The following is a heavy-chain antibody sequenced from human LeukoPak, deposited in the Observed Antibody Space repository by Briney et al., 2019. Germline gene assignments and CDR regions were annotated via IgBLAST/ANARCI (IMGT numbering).Heavy chain of an antibody. V-gene: IGHV1-18*01. Sequence: ASVNVSCKASGYTFTSYGISWVRQAPGQQREGMGWISVYNGNTNYAQKLQGRVTMTTDTSTSTAYMELRSLRSDDTAVYYCARDDEQQLDKKVWFDPWGQGTLVTVSS. CDR1: GYTFTSYG. J-gene: IGHJ5*02. CDR3: ARDDEQQLDKKVWFDP. CDR2: ISVYNGNT. D-gene: IGHD6-13*01.